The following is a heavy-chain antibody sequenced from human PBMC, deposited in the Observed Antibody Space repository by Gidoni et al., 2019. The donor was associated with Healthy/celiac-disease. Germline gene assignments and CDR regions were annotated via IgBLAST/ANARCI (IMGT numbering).Heavy chain of an antibody. V-gene: IGHV4-4*07. CDR2: IYTSGST. J-gene: IGHJ4*02. Sequence: QVQLQESGPGLVKPSETLSLTCTVSGGSLSSYYWRWIRQPAGKGLEWIGRIYTSGSTNYNPSLKSRVTMSVDTSKNQFSLKLSSVTAADTAVYYCARGTKRAQWLARHYFDYWGQGTLVTVSS. CDR3: ARGTKRAQWLARHYFDY. CDR1: GGSLSSYY. D-gene: IGHD6-19*01.